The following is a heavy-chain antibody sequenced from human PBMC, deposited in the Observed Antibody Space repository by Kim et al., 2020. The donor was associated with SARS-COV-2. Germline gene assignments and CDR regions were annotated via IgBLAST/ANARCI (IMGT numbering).Heavy chain of an antibody. V-gene: IGHV4-34*01. CDR3: ARGVSNSSPWVLDY. D-gene: IGHD6-13*01. CDR1: GESFSDYY. J-gene: IGHJ4*02. Sequence: SETLSLTCAVYGESFSDYYWTWIRQPPGQGLEWIGEGYHSGSTNYNSSLKSRVTITTDTSKNQFSLRLRPLTAADTGFSFCARGVSNSSPWVLDYLGRG. CDR2: GYHSGST.